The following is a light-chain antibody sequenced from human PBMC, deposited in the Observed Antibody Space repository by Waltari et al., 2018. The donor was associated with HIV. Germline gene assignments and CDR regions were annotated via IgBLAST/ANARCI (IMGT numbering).Light chain of an antibody. CDR2: EVT. CDR1: NSQVGSYYL. CDR3: CTYTGTNPFLV. V-gene: IGLV2-23*02. J-gene: IGLJ3*02. Sequence: ALSHPASVSGSPGHSVALSCPGTNSQVGSYYLVSWYQQHPGIAPKLIIYEVTQRPSGVSSRFSGSKSGNTASLTISGLQAEDEANYYCCTYTGTNPFLVFGGGTKLTVL.